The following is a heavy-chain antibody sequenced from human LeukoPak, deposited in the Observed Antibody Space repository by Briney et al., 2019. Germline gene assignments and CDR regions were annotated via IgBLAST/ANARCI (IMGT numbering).Heavy chain of an antibody. J-gene: IGHJ4*02. Sequence: SVKVSCKASGGTFSSHAISWVRQAPGQGLEWMGGIIPIFGTANYAQKFQGRVTITTDESTSTAYMELSSLRSEDTAVYYCARGSSYDFWSGYFDYWGQGTLVTVSS. V-gene: IGHV1-69*05. CDR3: ARGSSYDFWSGYFDY. D-gene: IGHD3-3*01. CDR2: IIPIFGTA. CDR1: GGTFSSHA.